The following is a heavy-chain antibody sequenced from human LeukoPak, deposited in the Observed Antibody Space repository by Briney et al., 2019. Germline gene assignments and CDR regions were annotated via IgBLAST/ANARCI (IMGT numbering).Heavy chain of an antibody. D-gene: IGHD3-16*02. V-gene: IGHV3-30*02. J-gene: IGHJ4*02. CDR3: ARGSTFGGVISDF. CDR1: GFSFCIYG. Sequence: GGSLTLSRAASGFSFCIYGMHWVRQAPGKGLEWVAFIRYDGSNKYYADSVKGRFTISRDNANNSLHLQMNSLRVEDTGIYFCARGSTFGGVISDFWGQGTLVTVSS. CDR2: IRYDGSNK.